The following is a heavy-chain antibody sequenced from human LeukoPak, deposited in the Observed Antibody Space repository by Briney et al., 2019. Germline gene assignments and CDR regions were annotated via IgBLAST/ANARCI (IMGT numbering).Heavy chain of an antibody. Sequence: GGTLRLSCAGSGFSFSSHGMNWVRQAPGQGLEWVSGISPSGVITYYTDSVRGRFTISRDNFKNTLSLQVNSLRAEDTAMYYCAKDDDWGRYKHWGQGTLVTVSS. CDR3: AKDDDWGRYKH. J-gene: IGHJ1*01. D-gene: IGHD3-16*01. CDR1: GFSFSSHG. V-gene: IGHV3-23*01. CDR2: ISPSGVIT.